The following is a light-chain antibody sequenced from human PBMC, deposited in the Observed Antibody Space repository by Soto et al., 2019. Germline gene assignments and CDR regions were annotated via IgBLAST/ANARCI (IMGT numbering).Light chain of an antibody. V-gene: IGLV3-25*03. CDR1: ALPKKY. CDR3: QSSDNSNSYVV. CDR2: KDT. J-gene: IGLJ2*01. Sequence: SSELTQPPSVSVSPGQTASINCSGDALPKKYAYWYQQKPGQAPVLVMYKDTVRSSGIPERFSASSSGTTVTLTISGVQAEDEADYYCQSSDNSNSYVVFGGGTKVTVL.